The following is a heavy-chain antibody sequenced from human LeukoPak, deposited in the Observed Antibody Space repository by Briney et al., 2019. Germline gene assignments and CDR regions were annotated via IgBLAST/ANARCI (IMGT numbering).Heavy chain of an antibody. CDR3: ATHIAAAGTQGY. CDR2: IDSPGTST. CDR1: GFTFSDYW. Sequence: GGSLRLSCAASGFTFSDYWMHWVRQAPGKGLVWVSRIDSPGTSTSYADSVKGRFTISRDNAKNTLYLQMNSLRAEDTAVYYCATHIAAAGTQGYWGQGTLVTVSS. V-gene: IGHV3-74*01. J-gene: IGHJ4*02. D-gene: IGHD6-13*01.